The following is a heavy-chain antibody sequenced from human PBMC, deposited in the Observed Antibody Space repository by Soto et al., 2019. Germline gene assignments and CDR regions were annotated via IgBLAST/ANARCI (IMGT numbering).Heavy chain of an antibody. J-gene: IGHJ4*02. CDR3: ARDSLAFFDS. CDR1: DVSVSSGHYY. V-gene: IGHV4-61*01. Sequence: ETLSVTCAVSDVSVSSGHYYWTWIRQPPGKGLEWIGYIYSSGSTLYNPSLKSRVIISVDTSMNQFSLKLSSVTAADTDVYYCARDSLAFFDSWGQGTLVTVSS. D-gene: IGHD5-12*01. CDR2: IYSSGST.